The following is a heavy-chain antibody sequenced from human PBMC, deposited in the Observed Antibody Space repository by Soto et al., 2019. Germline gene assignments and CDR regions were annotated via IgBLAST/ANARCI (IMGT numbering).Heavy chain of an antibody. D-gene: IGHD2-2*01. CDR2: ISSSSSYI. J-gene: IGHJ6*03. CDR1: GFTFSSYS. CDR3: ARDDFSNYYYYMDV. Sequence: GGSLRLSCAASGFTFSSYSMNWVRQAPGKGLEWVSSISSSSSYIYYADSVKGRFTISRDNAKNSLYLQMNSLRAEDTAVYYCARDDFSNYYYYMDVRGKGTTVTVPS. V-gene: IGHV3-21*01.